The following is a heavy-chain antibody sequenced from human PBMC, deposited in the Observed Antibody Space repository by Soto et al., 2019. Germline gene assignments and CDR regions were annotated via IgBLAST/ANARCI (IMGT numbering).Heavy chain of an antibody. CDR1: GYSFSSSW. J-gene: IGHJ4*02. D-gene: IGHD6-13*01. Sequence: GESLKISCQASGYSFSSSWIGWVRQMPGKGLEWMGIIDPNDSQTIYSPSFQGQVTISADKSIDTAYLQWSSLKTSDTAMYYCARHAGNSWKGDYYDYWGQGALVTVSS. V-gene: IGHV5-51*01. CDR2: IDPNDSQT. CDR3: ARHAGNSWKGDYYDY.